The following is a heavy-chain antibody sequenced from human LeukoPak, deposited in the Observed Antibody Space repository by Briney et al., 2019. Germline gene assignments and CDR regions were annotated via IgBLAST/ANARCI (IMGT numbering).Heavy chain of an antibody. J-gene: IGHJ4*02. V-gene: IGHV3-74*01. Sequence: GGSLRLSCAASGVTLSSYWMHWVRQAPGKGLVWVSRINSDGTSTTYADPMKGRFTISRDTAKNSLYLQMNSLRAEDTAVYYCVAARADFDYWGQGTLVTVSS. D-gene: IGHD2-15*01. CDR3: VAARADFDY. CDR1: GVTLSSYW. CDR2: INSDGTST.